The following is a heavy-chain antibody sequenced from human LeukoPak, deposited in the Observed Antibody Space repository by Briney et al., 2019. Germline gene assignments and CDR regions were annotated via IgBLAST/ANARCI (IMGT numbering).Heavy chain of an antibody. CDR1: GGSISSHY. Sequence: SETLSLTCTVPGGSISSHYWSWIRQTPGKGLEWLGRIYYSGSPYYNPSLKSRVTISVDTSKNQFSLKLSSVTAADTAVYYCARQLAAAGHFDYWGQGTLVTVSS. J-gene: IGHJ4*02. CDR3: ARQLAAAGHFDY. CDR2: IYYSGSP. V-gene: IGHV4-59*05. D-gene: IGHD6-13*01.